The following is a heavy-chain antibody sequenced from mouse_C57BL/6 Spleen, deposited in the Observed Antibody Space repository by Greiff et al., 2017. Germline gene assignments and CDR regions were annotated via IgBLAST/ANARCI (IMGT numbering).Heavy chain of an antibody. V-gene: IGHV3-6*01. CDR1: GYSITSGYY. CDR3: ARVGGDYLYAMDY. Sequence: EVKLMESGPGLVKPSQSLSLTCSVTGYSITSGYYWNWIRQFPGNKLEWMGYISYDGSNNYNPSLKNRISITRDTSKNQFFLKLNSVTTEDTATYYCARVGGDYLYAMDYWGQGTSVTVSS. D-gene: IGHD2-4*01. CDR2: ISYDGSN. J-gene: IGHJ4*01.